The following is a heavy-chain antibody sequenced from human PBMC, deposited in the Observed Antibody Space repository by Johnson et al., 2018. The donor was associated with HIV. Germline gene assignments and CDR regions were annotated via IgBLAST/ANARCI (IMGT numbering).Heavy chain of an antibody. CDR3: STATTVVDAFDI. D-gene: IGHD4-23*01. CDR1: GFIFSSYW. CDR2: IKSKIDGGTT. J-gene: IGHJ3*02. Sequence: VQLVESGGGLVQPGGSLRLSCAASGFIFSSYWMSWVRQAPGKGLEWVGRIKSKIDGGTTDYAAPVKGRFTISRDDSKNTLYLQMHSLKTEDTAVYDCSTATTVVDAFDIWGQGTVVTVSS. V-gene: IGHV3-15*01.